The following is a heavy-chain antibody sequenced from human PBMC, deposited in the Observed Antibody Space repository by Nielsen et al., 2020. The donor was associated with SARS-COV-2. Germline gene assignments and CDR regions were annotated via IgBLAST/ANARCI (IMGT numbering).Heavy chain of an antibody. Sequence: GESLKISCQGSGYSFTSYWITWVRQMPGKGLQWMGKIDPTDSQTNYSPSFQGHVTISVDKSITTAYLHWSSLKASDTAIYYCARLRHCGSTTCESDYWGQGTLVTVSS. D-gene: IGHD2-2*01. CDR2: IDPTDSQT. V-gene: IGHV5-10-1*01. CDR1: GYSFTSYW. J-gene: IGHJ4*02. CDR3: ARLRHCGSTTCESDY.